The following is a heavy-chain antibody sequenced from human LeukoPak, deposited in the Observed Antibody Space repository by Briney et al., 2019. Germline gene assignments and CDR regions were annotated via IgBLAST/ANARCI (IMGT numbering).Heavy chain of an antibody. CDR1: GRPMNSYY. Sequence: SETLSLLCTVSGRPMNSYYWRWIRQPAGKGLECIGRIYTSESTNYHPSLKGRVTMAVDTFKYQFSLKLSSVTAADTAVYYCARDQIVVVPAAMGKRTGTTFIRPGGWFDPWGQGTLVTVSS. D-gene: IGHD2-2*01. J-gene: IGHJ5*02. CDR3: ARDQIVVVPAAMGKRTGTTFIRPGGWFDP. CDR2: IYTSEST. V-gene: IGHV4-4*07.